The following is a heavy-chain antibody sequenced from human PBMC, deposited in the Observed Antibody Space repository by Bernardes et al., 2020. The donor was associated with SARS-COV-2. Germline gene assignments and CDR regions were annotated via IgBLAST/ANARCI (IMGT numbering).Heavy chain of an antibody. CDR1: GYTLTVFS. Sequence: ASVKVSCKVSGYTLTVFSMHWVRQAPGQGLEWMGGFDPDDGETIYAQKFQGRVTMTEDTSTDTAYMELSSLRSEDTAVYYCATSGGSSGWYRANWFDPWGQGTLVTGSS. V-gene: IGHV1-24*01. J-gene: IGHJ5*02. D-gene: IGHD6-19*01. CDR2: FDPDDGET. CDR3: ATSGGSSGWYRANWFDP.